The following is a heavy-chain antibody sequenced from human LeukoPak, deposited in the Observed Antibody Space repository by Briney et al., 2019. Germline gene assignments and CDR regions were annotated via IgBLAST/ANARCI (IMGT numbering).Heavy chain of an antibody. CDR1: GGTFSSYA. V-gene: IGHV1-69*06. D-gene: IGHD3-10*01. J-gene: IGHJ6*04. CDR2: IIPIFGTA. CDR3: ARGSMVRGVTLLDV. Sequence: SVKVSCKASGGTFSSYAISWVRQAPGQGLEWMGGIIPIFGTANYAQKFQGRVTITADKSTSTAYMELSSLRSEDTAVYYCARGSMVRGVTLLDVWGKGTTVTVSS.